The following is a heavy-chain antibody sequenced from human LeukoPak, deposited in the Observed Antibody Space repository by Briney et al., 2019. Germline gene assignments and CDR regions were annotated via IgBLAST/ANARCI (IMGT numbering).Heavy chain of an antibody. J-gene: IGHJ6*03. V-gene: IGHV4-59*11. CDR2: IYYSGST. CDR3: ARGGNSPYYYYYMDV. Sequence: PSETLSLTCTVPGGSISSHYWSWIRQPPGKGLEWIGYIYYSGSTNYNPSLKSRVTISVDTSKNQFSLKLSSVTAADTAVYYCARGGNSPYYYYYMDVWGKGTTVTVSS. D-gene: IGHD4-23*01. CDR1: GGSISSHY.